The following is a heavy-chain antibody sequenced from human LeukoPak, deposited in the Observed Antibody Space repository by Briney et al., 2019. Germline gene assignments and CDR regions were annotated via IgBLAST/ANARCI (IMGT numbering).Heavy chain of an antibody. CDR1: GGSFSGYY. J-gene: IGHJ4*02. CDR3: ARGFPPYDYVWGSCRLYYFDY. V-gene: IGHV4-34*01. Sequence: SETLSLTCAVYGGSFSGYYWSWIRQPPGKGLEWIGEINHSGSTNYNPSLKSRVTISVDTSKNQFSLKLSSVTAADTAVYYCARGFPPYDYVWGSCRLYYFDYWGQGTLVTVSS. D-gene: IGHD3-16*02. CDR2: INHSGST.